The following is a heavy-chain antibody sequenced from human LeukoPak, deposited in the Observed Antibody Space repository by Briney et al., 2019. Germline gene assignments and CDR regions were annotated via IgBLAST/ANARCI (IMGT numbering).Heavy chain of an antibody. D-gene: IGHD3-10*01. Sequence: PSETLSLTCTVSGGSISSYHWSWIRQPAGKGLEWIGRIYTSGSINYNPSLKSRVTMSVDTSKNQFSLKLSSVTAADTAVYYCARGSYGSGRYYTNWFDPWGQGTLVTVSS. V-gene: IGHV4-4*07. CDR2: IYTSGSI. CDR1: GGSISSYH. CDR3: ARGSYGSGRYYTNWFDP. J-gene: IGHJ5*02.